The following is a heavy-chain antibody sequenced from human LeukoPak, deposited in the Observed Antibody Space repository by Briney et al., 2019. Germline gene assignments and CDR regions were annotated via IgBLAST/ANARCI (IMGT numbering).Heavy chain of an antibody. CDR3: ARDYRGGGYEEGGFDY. D-gene: IGHD1-26*01. J-gene: IGHJ4*02. CDR1: GGSISSSSYY. CDR2: IYYSGST. Sequence: SETLSLTCTVSGGSISSSSYYWGWTRQPPGKGLEWIGSIYYSGSTDYMPSLKSRFTIEVDTSKNHLTMRLSSVTAADTAVNYCARDYRGGGYEEGGFDYWGQGTLVTVSS. V-gene: IGHV4-39*06.